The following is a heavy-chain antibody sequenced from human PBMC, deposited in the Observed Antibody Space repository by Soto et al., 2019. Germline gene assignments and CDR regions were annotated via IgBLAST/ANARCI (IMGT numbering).Heavy chain of an antibody. D-gene: IGHD3-9*01. CDR2: IYNDGRT. Sequence: EVQLVESGGVLVQPGGSLRLSCAASGFAVSSNFMSWVRQAPGKGLEWVSVIYNDGRTFYADSVQGRFTISRDNSKNTLYLQMNSLRAEDTAVYYCARDRDALIRYFDWGQGTLVTVSS. V-gene: IGHV3-66*01. J-gene: IGHJ4*02. CDR1: GFAVSSNF. CDR3: ARDRDALIRYFD.